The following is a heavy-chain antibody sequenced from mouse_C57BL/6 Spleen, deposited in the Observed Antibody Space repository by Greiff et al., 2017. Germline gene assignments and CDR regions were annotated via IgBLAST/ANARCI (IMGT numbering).Heavy chain of an antibody. CDR1: GYTFTSYW. Sequence: VQLQQSGAELAKPGASVKLSCTASGYTFTSYWMHWVKQRPGQGLEWIGYINPSSGYTKYNPQFKDKATLTADKSSSTADRKLSRLTYEDSAVYYCARSALEYDDMDYGGQGTSGRVSA. J-gene: IGHJ4*01. CDR2: INPSSGYT. CDR3: ARSALEYDDMDY. D-gene: IGHD2-4*01. V-gene: IGHV1-7*01.